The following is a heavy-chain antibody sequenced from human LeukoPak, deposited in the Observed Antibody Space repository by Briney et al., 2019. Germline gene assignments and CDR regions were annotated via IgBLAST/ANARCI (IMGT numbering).Heavy chain of an antibody. CDR2: IIPIFGTA. CDR3: AARFYDILTGNYYYGMDV. CDR1: GGTFISYA. V-gene: IGHV1-69*06. D-gene: IGHD3-9*01. J-gene: IGHJ6*04. Sequence: SVKVSCKASGGTFISYAISWVRQAPGQGLEWMGGIIPIFGTANYAQKFQGRVTITADKSTSKAYMELSSLRSEDTAVYYCAARFYDILTGNYYYGMDVWGKGTTVTVSS.